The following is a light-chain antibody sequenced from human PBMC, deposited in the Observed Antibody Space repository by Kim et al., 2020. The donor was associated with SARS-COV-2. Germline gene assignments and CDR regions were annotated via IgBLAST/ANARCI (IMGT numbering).Light chain of an antibody. J-gene: IGLJ2*01. CDR3: QAWDSSTSV. CDR1: KLGDKY. V-gene: IGLV3-1*01. CDR2: QDT. Sequence: SYELTQPPSVSVSPGQTASITCSGHKLGDKYACWYQQKPGQSPVLVIYQDTKRPSGIPERFSGSNSGNTATLTISGTQAMDEADYYCQAWDSSTSVFGG.